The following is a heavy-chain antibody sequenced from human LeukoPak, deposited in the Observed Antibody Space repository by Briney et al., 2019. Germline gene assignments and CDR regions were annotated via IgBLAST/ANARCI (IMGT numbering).Heavy chain of an antibody. V-gene: IGHV3-23*01. J-gene: IGHJ6*02. Sequence: GGSLRLSCAASGFTFSSYAMSWVRQAPGKGLEWVSAISGSGGSTYYADSVKGRFTISRDNSKNTLYLQMNSLRAEDTAVYYCAKGGAAAGTFWYYYYGMDVWGQGTTVTVSS. CDR2: ISGSGGST. D-gene: IGHD6-13*01. CDR3: AKGGAAAGTFWYYYYGMDV. CDR1: GFTFSSYA.